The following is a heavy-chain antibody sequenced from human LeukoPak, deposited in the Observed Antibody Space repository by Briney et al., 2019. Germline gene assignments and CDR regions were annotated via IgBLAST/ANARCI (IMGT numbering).Heavy chain of an antibody. CDR1: GGSFSGYY. D-gene: IGHD3-3*01. CDR3: ARDFWSGYTNYYYYGMDV. J-gene: IGHJ6*02. V-gene: IGHV4-34*01. CDR2: INHSGST. Sequence: PSETLSLTCAVYGGSFSGYYWSWIRQPPGKGLEWIGEINHSGSTNYNPSLKNRVTISVDTSKNQFSLKLSSVTAADTAVYYCARDFWSGYTNYYYYGMDVWGQGTTVTVSS.